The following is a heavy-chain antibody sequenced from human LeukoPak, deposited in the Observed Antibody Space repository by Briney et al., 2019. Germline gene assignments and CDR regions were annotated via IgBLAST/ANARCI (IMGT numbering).Heavy chain of an antibody. CDR1: GGSISSYY. CDR2: IYYSGST. D-gene: IGHD6-13*01. J-gene: IGHJ4*02. V-gene: IGHV4-59*01. Sequence: SETLSLTCTVSGGSISSYYWSWIRQPPGKGLEWIGYIYYSGSTIYNPSLKSRVTISVDTSKNQFSLKLSSVTAADTAVYYCARSASPYSSSSDYYYFDYWGQGTLVTVST. CDR3: ARSASPYSSSSDYYYFDY.